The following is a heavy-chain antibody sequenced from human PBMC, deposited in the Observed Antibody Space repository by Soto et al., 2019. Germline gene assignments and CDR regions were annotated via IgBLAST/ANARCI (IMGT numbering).Heavy chain of an antibody. V-gene: IGHV3-30*18. CDR2: ISYDGSNK. CDR3: AKGGHYYYGMDV. CDR1: GFTFSSYG. Sequence: QVQLVESGGGVVQPGRSLRLSCAASGFTFSSYGMHWVRQAPGKGLGWVAVISYDGSNKYYADSVKGRFTISRDNSKNTLYLQMNSLRAEDTAVYYCAKGGHYYYGMDVRGQGTTVTVSS. J-gene: IGHJ6*02.